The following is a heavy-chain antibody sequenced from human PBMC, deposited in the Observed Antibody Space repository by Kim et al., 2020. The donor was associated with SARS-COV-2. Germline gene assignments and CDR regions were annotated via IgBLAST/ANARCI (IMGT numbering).Heavy chain of an antibody. CDR1: GGSFSGYY. CDR3: ARASYCGGDCYIFRRPRSAFDI. D-gene: IGHD2-21*02. J-gene: IGHJ3*02. Sequence: SETLSLTCAVYGGSFSGYYWSWIRQPPGKGLEWIGEINHSGSTNYNPSLKSRVTISVDTSKNQLSLKLSPVTAADTAVYYCARASYCGGDCYIFRRPRSAFDIWGQGTMVTVSS. CDR2: INHSGST. V-gene: IGHV4-34*01.